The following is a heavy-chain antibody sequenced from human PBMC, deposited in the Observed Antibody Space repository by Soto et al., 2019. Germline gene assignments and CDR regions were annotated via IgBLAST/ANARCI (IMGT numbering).Heavy chain of an antibody. D-gene: IGHD3-16*01. CDR2: IKQDGSEK. CDR3: AQGGYYFDY. J-gene: IGHJ4*02. Sequence: EVQLVESGGGLVQPGGSLRLSCAASGFTFSSYWMSWVSQAPGKGLEWVANIKQDGSEKYYVDSVKGRFTISRDNAKNSLYLQMNSLRAEETAVYYCAQGGYYFDYWGQGTLVTVSS. CDR1: GFTFSSYW. V-gene: IGHV3-7*01.